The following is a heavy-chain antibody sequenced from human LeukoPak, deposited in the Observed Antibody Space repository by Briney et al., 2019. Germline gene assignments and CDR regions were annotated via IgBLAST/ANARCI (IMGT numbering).Heavy chain of an antibody. D-gene: IGHD3-10*01. CDR1: GYTFTSYG. CDR2: ISAYNGNT. Sequence: GASVKVSCKASGYTFTSYGISWLRQAPGQGLEWMGWISAYNGNTNYAQKLQGRVTMTTDTSTSTAYMELRSLRSDDTAVYYCARDGAGSYFIYYYYGMDVWGQGTTVTVSS. J-gene: IGHJ6*02. CDR3: ARDGAGSYFIYYYYGMDV. V-gene: IGHV1-18*01.